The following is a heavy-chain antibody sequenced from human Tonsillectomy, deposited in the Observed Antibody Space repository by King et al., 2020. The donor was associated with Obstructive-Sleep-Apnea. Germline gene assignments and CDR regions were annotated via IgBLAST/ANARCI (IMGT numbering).Heavy chain of an antibody. CDR3: ARLKFTPFGSGNYHYYDLDV. V-gene: IGHV4-4*07. Sequence: VQLQESGPGLVKPSETLSLTCNVSGASISNYFWSWIRQPAGKGLEWIGRIYASGSSNYNAALKSRVTMSVDTAKSQFSLKLSSVIAADTAVYYCARLKFTPFGSGNYHYYDLDVWGQGTTVTVSS. CDR1: GASISNYF. J-gene: IGHJ6*02. CDR2: IYASGSS. D-gene: IGHD3-10*01.